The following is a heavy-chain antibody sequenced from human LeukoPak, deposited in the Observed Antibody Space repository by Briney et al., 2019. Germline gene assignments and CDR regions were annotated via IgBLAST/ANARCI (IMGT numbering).Heavy chain of an antibody. CDR2: IDYNGST. CDR3: ARQYGKVGHTNI. Sequence: SETLSLTCTVSGASISNSIYYWGWIRQPPGKGLEWIGSIDYNGSTYFNPSLKSRVIISVDTSENHFSLKLSSVTAADTALYCARQYGKVGHTNIWGQGTLVTVSS. V-gene: IGHV4-39*01. CDR1: GASISNSIYY. D-gene: IGHD1-26*01. J-gene: IGHJ4*02.